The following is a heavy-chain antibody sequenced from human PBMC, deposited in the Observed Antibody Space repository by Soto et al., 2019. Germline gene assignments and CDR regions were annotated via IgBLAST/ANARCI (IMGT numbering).Heavy chain of an antibody. CDR3: ARQTTYSSSWFDY. D-gene: IGHD6-13*01. CDR2: IYTSGST. V-gene: IGHV4-4*07. J-gene: IGHJ5*01. Sequence: SETLSLTCTVSGGSISNYYWTWIRQPAGKGLEWIGRIYTSGSTNYDPSLKSRLTMSVDTSKNQFSLKLSSVTAADTALYYCARQTTYSSSWFDYWGHGTLVTVSS. CDR1: GGSISNYY.